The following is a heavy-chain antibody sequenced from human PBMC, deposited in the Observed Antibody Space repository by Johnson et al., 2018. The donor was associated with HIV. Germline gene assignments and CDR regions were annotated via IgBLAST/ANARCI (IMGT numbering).Heavy chain of an antibody. CDR2: ISSSGSTI. V-gene: IGHV3-11*04. D-gene: IGHD3-22*01. Sequence: MQLVESGGGLVHPGGSLRLSCAASGFTVSTNYMSWIRQAPGKGLEWVSYISSSGSTIYYADSVKGRFTISRDNAKNSLYLQMNSLRAEDTAVYYCAKDKSGRYYDSSGYSLDDAFDIWGQGTMVTVSS. CDR3: AKDKSGRYYDSSGYSLDDAFDI. J-gene: IGHJ3*02. CDR1: GFTVSTNY.